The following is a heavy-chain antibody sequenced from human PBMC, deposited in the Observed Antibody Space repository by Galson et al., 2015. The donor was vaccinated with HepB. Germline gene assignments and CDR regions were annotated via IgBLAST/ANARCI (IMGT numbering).Heavy chain of an antibody. CDR3: ARVMVRGTHCMDV. CDR2: IYPGDPDT. Sequence: QSGAEVKKPGESLKISCKGSRDSFTGYWIGWVRQMPGKGLEWMGIIYPGDPDTKYSPTFQGHVTISADKSTSTAYLQWSSLKASDTAMYYCARVMVRGTHCMDVWGQGATVTVTS. CDR1: RDSFTGYW. D-gene: IGHD3-10*01. J-gene: IGHJ6*02. V-gene: IGHV5-51*01.